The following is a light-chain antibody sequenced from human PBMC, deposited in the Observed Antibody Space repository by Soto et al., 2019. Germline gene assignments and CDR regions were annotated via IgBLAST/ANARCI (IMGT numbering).Light chain of an antibody. CDR1: QSLLYSNGYNY. Sequence: DIVMTQSPLSLPVTPGEPASISCRSSQSLLYSNGYNYLDWYLQKPGQSPQLLIYLTFNRSSGVPDRFSGSGSGTDFTLKISPVEAEDVGVYYCMQALQTPRTFGQGTKLEIK. J-gene: IGKJ2*02. V-gene: IGKV2-28*01. CDR2: LTF. CDR3: MQALQTPRT.